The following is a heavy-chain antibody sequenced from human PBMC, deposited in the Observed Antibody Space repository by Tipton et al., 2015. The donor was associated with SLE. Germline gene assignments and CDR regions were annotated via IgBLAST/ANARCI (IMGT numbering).Heavy chain of an antibody. CDR3: AKDGGSDYGDDAWDWYFDL. CDR1: GFTFSSYA. Sequence: SLRLSCAASGFTFSSYAMHWVRQAPGKGLEWVAVISYDGSNKYYADSVKGRFTISRDNSKNTLYLQMNSLRAEDTAVYYCAKDGGSDYGDDAWDWYFDLWGRGTLVTVSS. D-gene: IGHD4-17*01. J-gene: IGHJ2*01. CDR2: ISYDGSNK. V-gene: IGHV3-30*04.